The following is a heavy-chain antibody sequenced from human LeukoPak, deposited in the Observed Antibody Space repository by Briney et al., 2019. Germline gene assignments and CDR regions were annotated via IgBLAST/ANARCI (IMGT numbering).Heavy chain of an antibody. CDR2: IYYSGST. CDR1: GGSISSYY. CDR3: ATPLPHVSDPSLYFYYMDV. V-gene: IGHV4-59*01. D-gene: IGHD3-10*01. J-gene: IGHJ6*03. Sequence: PSETLSLTCTVSGGSISSYYWSWIRQPPGKGLEWIGYIYYSGSTNYNPSLKSRVTISVDTSKNQFSLKLSSVTAADTALYYCATPLPHVSDPSLYFYYMDVWGKGTTVTISS.